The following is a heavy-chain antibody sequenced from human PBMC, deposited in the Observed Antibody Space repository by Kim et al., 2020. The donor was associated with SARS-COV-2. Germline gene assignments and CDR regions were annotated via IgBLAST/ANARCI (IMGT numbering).Heavy chain of an antibody. CDR2: ISSSSSYI. CDR3: ARDLGYSYGFDY. J-gene: IGHJ4*02. V-gene: IGHV3-21*01. D-gene: IGHD5-18*01. Sequence: GGTLRLSCAASGFTFSSYSMNWVRQAPGKGLEWVSSISSSSSYIYYADSVKGRFTISRDNAKNSLYLQMNSLRAEDTAVYYCARDLGYSYGFDYWGQGTLVTVSS. CDR1: GFTFSSYS.